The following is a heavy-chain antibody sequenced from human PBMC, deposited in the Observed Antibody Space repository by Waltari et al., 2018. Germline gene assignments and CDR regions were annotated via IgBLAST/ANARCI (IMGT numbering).Heavy chain of an antibody. Sequence: QVQLQESGPGLVKPSETLSLTCAVSGYSISSGYYWGWIRQPPGKGLEWIGSFYHSGSTYYNPSLKSRVTISVDTSKNQFSLKLSSVTAADTAVYYCARQAQYGDFVWGFDYWGQGTLVTVSS. CDR1: GYSISSGYY. CDR3: ARQAQYGDFVWGFDY. J-gene: IGHJ4*02. D-gene: IGHD4-17*01. V-gene: IGHV4-38-2*01. CDR2: FYHSGST.